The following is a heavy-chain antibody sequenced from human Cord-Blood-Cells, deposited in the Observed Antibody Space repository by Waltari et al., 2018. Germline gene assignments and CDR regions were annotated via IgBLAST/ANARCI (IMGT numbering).Heavy chain of an antibody. CDR3: ARGSVYSSSSFIFDY. V-gene: IGHV4-4*02. J-gene: IGHJ4*02. Sequence: QVQLQESGPGLVKPSGTLSLTCAVSGGPISSSNWWSWVRQPPGKGLVWIGEIYHSGSTNDNPSLKSRVTISVDKSKNQFSLKLSSVTAADTAVYYCARGSVYSSSSFIFDYWGQGTLVTVSS. D-gene: IGHD6-6*01. CDR2: IYHSGST. CDR1: GGPISSSNW.